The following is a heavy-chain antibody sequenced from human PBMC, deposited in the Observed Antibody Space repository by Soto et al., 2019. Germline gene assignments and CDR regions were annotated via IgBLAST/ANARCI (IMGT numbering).Heavy chain of an antibody. Sequence: GGSLRLSCAASGFTFSNYAMYWVRQAPGKGLEWVAAIWYDGSNQYYAGSVKGRFTISRDKSKNTLYLQMSSLRVEDTAVYYCARFYYDSSGYLPSPYYYYYGMDVWGQGTTVTVSS. D-gene: IGHD3-22*01. J-gene: IGHJ6*02. CDR1: GFTFSNYA. CDR2: IWYDGSNQ. V-gene: IGHV3-33*01. CDR3: ARFYYDSSGYLPSPYYYYYGMDV.